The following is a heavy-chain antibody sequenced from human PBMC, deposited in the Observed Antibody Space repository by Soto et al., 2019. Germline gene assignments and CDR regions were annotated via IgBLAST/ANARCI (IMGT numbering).Heavy chain of an antibody. CDR1: GYTFINYD. D-gene: IGHD4-17*01. J-gene: IGHJ4*02. CDR2: MNPKSGYT. V-gene: IGHV1-8*01. Sequence: QVQLVQSGAEVKKPGASVKVSCKASGYTFINYDINWVRQATGQGLEWMGWMNPKSGYTGYAQKFQGRVTMTRDTSIGTAYMELSGLRSDDTAVYYCAGVHGDPDYWGQGTLITVSS. CDR3: AGVHGDPDY.